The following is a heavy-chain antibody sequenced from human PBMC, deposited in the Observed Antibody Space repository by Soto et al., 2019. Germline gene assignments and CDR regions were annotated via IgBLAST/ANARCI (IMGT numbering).Heavy chain of an antibody. Sequence: QVQLVQSGAEVKKPGSSVKVSCKASGGTFSSYTISWVRQAPGQGHEWMGRIIPILGIANYAQKFQGRVTITADKSTSTAYMELSSLRSEDTAVYYCARDGGDGYNYFSGYWGQGTLVTVSS. J-gene: IGHJ4*02. CDR2: IIPILGIA. D-gene: IGHD5-12*01. CDR3: ARDGGDGYNYFSGY. CDR1: GGTFSSYT. V-gene: IGHV1-69*08.